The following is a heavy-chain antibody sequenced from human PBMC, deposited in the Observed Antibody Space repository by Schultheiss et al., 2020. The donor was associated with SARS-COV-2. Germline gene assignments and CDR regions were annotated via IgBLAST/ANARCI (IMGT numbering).Heavy chain of an antibody. CDR2: INTNSGVT. V-gene: IGHV1-2*06. CDR3: ARDEGVDVTH. J-gene: IGHJ4*02. D-gene: IGHD2-15*01. Sequence: ASVKVSCKASGYTFTDYYMNWVRQAPGQGLEWMRRINTNSGVTNYAQNFQGRVTMTRDTSINTAYMELSRLTSDDTALYYCARDEGVDVTHWGQGTLVTVSS. CDR1: GYTFTDYY.